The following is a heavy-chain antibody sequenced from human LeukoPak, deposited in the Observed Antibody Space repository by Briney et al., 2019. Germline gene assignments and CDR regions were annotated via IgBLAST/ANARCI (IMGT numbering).Heavy chain of an antibody. V-gene: IGHV4-39*07. J-gene: IGHJ3*02. Sequence: PSETLSLTCTVSGGSISSSSYYWGWIRQPPGKGLEWIGSIYYSGSTYYNPSLKSRVTISVDTSKNQFSLKLSSVTAADTAVYYCARTRQILTGEDAFDIWGQGTMVTVSS. CDR1: GGSISSSSYY. D-gene: IGHD3-9*01. CDR3: ARTRQILTGEDAFDI. CDR2: IYYSGST.